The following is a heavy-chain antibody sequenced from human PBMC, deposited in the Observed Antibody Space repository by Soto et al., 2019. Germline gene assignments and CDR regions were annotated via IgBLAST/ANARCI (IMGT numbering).Heavy chain of an antibody. V-gene: IGHV1-8*01. CDR3: ARERSAAGTGWFDP. CDR1: GYTFTSYD. J-gene: IGHJ5*02. Sequence: QVQLVQSGAEVKKPGASVKVSCKASGYTFTSYDINWVRQATGQGLEWMGWMNPNSGTTGCSQKFQGRVTMTRNTSISTAYMELSSLRSEDTDVYYCARERSAAGTGWFDPWGQGTLVTVSS. D-gene: IGHD6-13*01. CDR2: MNPNSGTT.